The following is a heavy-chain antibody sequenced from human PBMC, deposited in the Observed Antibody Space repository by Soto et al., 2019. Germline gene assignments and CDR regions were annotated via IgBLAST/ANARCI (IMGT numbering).Heavy chain of an antibody. CDR1: GESFNGYY. D-gene: IGHD6-13*01. CDR3: ARGKRGSSWYRGEEKYYYYGMDV. J-gene: IGHJ6*02. V-gene: IGHV4-34*01. Sequence: LSLTCTAYGESFNGYYWSWIRQPPGKGLEWIGEIHHSGSTNYNPSLKSRVTFSIDTSKRQFSLKVRSVTAADTAVYYCARGKRGSSWYRGEEKYYYYGMDVWGQGTPVTVSS. CDR2: IHHSGST.